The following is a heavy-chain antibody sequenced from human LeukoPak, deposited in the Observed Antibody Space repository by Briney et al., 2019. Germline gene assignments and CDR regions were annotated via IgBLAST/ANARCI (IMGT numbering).Heavy chain of an antibody. CDR2: ISYDGSNK. CDR3: ARETSDWYFDL. J-gene: IGHJ2*01. Sequence: GGSLRLSCAASGFTFSSYAMHWVRQAPGKGLEWVAVISYDGSNKYSADSVKGRFTISRDNSKNTLYLQMNSLRAEDTAVWYCARETSDWYFDLWGRGTLVTVSS. V-gene: IGHV3-30-3*01. CDR1: GFTFSSYA.